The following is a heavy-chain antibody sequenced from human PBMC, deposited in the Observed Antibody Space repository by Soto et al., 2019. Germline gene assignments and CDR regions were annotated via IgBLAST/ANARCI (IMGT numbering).Heavy chain of an antibody. Sequence: ASLKVSCKASGYTFSIYGISWVRQAPGQGLEWMGWISAYNGNTNYAQRFQGRVTMTTDTSTSTAYMELRSLRSDDTAVYYCARQYSSSSIVMDYFDYWGQGTLVTVSS. V-gene: IGHV1-18*01. CDR2: ISAYNGNT. CDR1: GYTFSIYG. CDR3: ARQYSSSSIVMDYFDY. D-gene: IGHD6-6*01. J-gene: IGHJ4*02.